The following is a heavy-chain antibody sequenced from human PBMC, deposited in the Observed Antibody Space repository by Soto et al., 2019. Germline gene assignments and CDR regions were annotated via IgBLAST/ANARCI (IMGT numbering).Heavy chain of an antibody. CDR3: TTDPDQLGELSSPDSFDY. CDR1: GFTFSNAW. Sequence: GGSLRLSCAASGFTFSNAWMSWVRQAPGKGLEWVGRIKSKTDGGTTDYAAPVKGRFTISRDDSKNTLYLQMNSLKTEDTAVYYCTTDPDQLGELSSPDSFDYWGQGTLVTVSS. CDR2: IKSKTDGGTT. D-gene: IGHD3-16*02. V-gene: IGHV3-15*01. J-gene: IGHJ4*02.